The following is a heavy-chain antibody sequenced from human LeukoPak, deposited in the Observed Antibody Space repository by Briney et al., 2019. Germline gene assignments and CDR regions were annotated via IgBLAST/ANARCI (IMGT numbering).Heavy chain of an antibody. D-gene: IGHD3-22*01. CDR1: GYSFTSYW. Sequence: GESLKISCKGSGYSFTSYWISWGRETPGKRLEWMGRIEPSDSYTNYSPSFQGHVTISADKSISTAYLQWSSLKASDTAMYYCARAYSSGYFDYWGQGTLVTVSS. CDR3: ARAYSSGYFDY. CDR2: IEPSDSYT. J-gene: IGHJ4*02. V-gene: IGHV5-10-1*01.